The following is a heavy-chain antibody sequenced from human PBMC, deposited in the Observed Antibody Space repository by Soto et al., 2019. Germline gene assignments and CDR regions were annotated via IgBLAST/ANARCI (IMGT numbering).Heavy chain of an antibody. Sequence: SGPTLVNPTQTLTLTCTFSASSLSTNGVGVGWIRQPPGKPLEWLAVIYWNEDKRYSRSLKSRLSITKDTSKNQVVLTMTTMDPVDTATYYCVHTVMVHTITGGHYFDYWDPGILVTVSS. CDR3: VHTVMVHTITGGHYFDY. D-gene: IGHD2-8*01. V-gene: IGHV2-5*01. CDR2: IYWNEDK. CDR1: ASSLSTNGVG. J-gene: IGHJ4*02.